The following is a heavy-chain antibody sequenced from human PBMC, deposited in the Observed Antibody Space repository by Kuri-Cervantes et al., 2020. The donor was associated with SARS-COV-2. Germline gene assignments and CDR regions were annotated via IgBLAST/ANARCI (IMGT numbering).Heavy chain of an antibody. D-gene: IGHD6-19*01. Sequence: SQTLSLTCAVSGGSISSGGYSWSWILQPPGKGLEWIGYIYHSGSTYYNPSLKSRVTISVDTSKNQFSLKLSSVTAADTAVYYCARGVGAAVAGTLITIYYYYGMDVWGQGTTVTVSS. J-gene: IGHJ6*02. CDR1: GGSISSGGYS. CDR3: ARGVGAAVAGTLITIYYYYGMDV. V-gene: IGHV4-30-2*01. CDR2: IYHSGST.